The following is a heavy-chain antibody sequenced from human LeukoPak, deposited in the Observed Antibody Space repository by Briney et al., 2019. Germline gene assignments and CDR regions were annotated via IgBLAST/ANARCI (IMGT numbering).Heavy chain of an antibody. D-gene: IGHD6-19*01. J-gene: IGHJ4*02. CDR1: GFTFSSYG. V-gene: IGHV3-33*08. Sequence: GGSLRLSCAASGFTFSSYGMHWVRQAPGKGLEWVAVIWYDGSNKYYADSAKGRFTISRDNSKNTLYLQMNSLRAEDTAVYYCARGDPYSSGCFDYWGQGTLVTVSS. CDR3: ARGDPYSSGCFDY. CDR2: IWYDGSNK.